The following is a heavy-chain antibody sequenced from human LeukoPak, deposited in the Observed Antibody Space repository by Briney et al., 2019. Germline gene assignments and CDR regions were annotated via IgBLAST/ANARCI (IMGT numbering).Heavy chain of an antibody. CDR1: GGSISSDY. Sequence: PSETLSLTCTVSGGSISSDYSNWLRQPPGKGLEWIGYVYYSGSATSNPSLNNRVTISVDRSKNQFSLRLSSVTAADTAVYYCARDPEMATPYSYGMDVWGQGTPVTVS. CDR2: VYYSGSA. CDR3: ARDPEMATPYSYGMDV. D-gene: IGHD5-24*01. J-gene: IGHJ6*02. V-gene: IGHV4-59*01.